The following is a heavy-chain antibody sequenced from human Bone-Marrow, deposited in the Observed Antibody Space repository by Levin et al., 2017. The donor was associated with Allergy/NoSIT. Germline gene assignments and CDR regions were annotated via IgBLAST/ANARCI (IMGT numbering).Heavy chain of an antibody. CDR1: GYTLTELS. D-gene: IGHD1-26*01. CDR2: FDAEHGEI. CDR3: AHDTGSTGYYYGLDV. V-gene: IGHV1-24*01. J-gene: IGHJ6*02. Sequence: ASVKVSCRVSGYTLTELSMHWVRQAPGKGLEWMGGFDAEHGEIRYAQKFQGRVTMTEDTSTDTAYMELSSLRSEDTAVYYCAHDTGSTGYYYGLDVWGQVTTVTVSS.